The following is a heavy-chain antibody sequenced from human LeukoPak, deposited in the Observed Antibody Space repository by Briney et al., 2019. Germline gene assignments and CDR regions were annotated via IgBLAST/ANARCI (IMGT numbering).Heavy chain of an antibody. CDR3: ARSTGSTMFIDY. J-gene: IGHJ4*02. CDR2: IYYSGST. CDR1: GGSISSSSYY. Sequence: SETLSLTCTVSGGSISSSSYYWGWIRQPPGKGLEWIGSIYYSGSTYYNPSLKSRVTISVDTSKNQFSLKLSSVTAADTAVYYCARSTGSTMFIDYWGQGTLVTVSS. V-gene: IGHV4-39*07. D-gene: IGHD3-10*02.